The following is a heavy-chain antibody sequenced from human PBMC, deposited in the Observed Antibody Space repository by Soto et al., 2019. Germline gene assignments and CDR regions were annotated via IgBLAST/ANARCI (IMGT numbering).Heavy chain of an antibody. CDR1: GVTFSSYA. CDR3: AKAVTHSYFDY. Sequence: GGSLRLSCAASGVTFSSYAMSWVRQAPGKGLEWVSAINPSGDNTYFAASVKGRFTISRDNSKNTLYLQMNSLRAEDTAIYYRAKAVTHSYFDYWGQGTLVTVSS. V-gene: IGHV3-23*01. J-gene: IGHJ4*02. CDR2: INPSGDNT. D-gene: IGHD2-21*02.